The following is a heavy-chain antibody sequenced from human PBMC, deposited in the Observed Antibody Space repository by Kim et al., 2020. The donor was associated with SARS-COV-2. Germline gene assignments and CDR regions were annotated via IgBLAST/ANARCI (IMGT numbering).Heavy chain of an antibody. Sequence: GGSLRLSCEASGFTFRYYWMNWVRQGPGKGLVWVARIKSDGSDTHYADSVKGRFTISRDNAKNTLHLQLNSLGVEDTAIYYCSRGSFQQGFDPWGQGTLVTVSS. CDR2: IKSDGSDT. J-gene: IGHJ5*02. CDR3: SRGSFQQGFDP. V-gene: IGHV3-74*01. CDR1: GFTFRYYW. D-gene: IGHD6-13*01.